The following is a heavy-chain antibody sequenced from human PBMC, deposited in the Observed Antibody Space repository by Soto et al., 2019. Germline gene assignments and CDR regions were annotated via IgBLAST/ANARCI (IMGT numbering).Heavy chain of an antibody. V-gene: IGHV1-46*01. J-gene: IGHJ4*02. D-gene: IGHD3-10*01. CDR3: AREPPIVGMVRGVILFDY. CDR2: INPSGGST. Sequence: GASVKVSCKASGYTFTSYYMHWVRQAPGQGLEWMGIINPSGGSTSYAQKFQGRVTMTRDTSTSTVYMELSSLRSEDTAVYYCAREPPIVGMVRGVILFDYWGQGTLVTVSS. CDR1: GYTFTSYY.